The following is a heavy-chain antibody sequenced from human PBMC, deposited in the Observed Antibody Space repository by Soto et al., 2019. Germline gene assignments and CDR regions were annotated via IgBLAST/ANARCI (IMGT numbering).Heavy chain of an antibody. V-gene: IGHV4-59*13. CDR1: GDSITSYY. Sequence: QVQLQESGPGLVKPSETLSLTCTVSGDSITSYYWSWIRQPPGKGLEWVGYISYTGSTIYNPSLESRATISLDTSKNQVSLSLNSVTVADTAVYYCARVGELPVWFDPWGRGTLVTVSS. CDR3: ARVGELPVWFDP. CDR2: ISYTGST. D-gene: IGHD3-10*01. J-gene: IGHJ5*02.